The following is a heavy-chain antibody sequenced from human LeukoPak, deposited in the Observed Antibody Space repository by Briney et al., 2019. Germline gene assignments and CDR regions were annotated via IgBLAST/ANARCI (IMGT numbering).Heavy chain of an antibody. CDR2: ISAHNGNT. V-gene: IGHV1-18*01. CDR1: GYTFTSYG. CDR3: ARARYCSGGSCYSGSFDY. D-gene: IGHD2-15*01. Sequence: ASVKVSCKASGYTFTSYGISWVRQAPGQGLEWMGWISAHNGNTNYAQKLQGRVTMTTDTSTSTAYMELRSLRSGDTAVFYCARARYCSGGSCYSGSFDYWGQGTLVTVSS. J-gene: IGHJ4*02.